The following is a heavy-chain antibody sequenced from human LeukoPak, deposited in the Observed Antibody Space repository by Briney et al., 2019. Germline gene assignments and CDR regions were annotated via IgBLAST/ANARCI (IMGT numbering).Heavy chain of an antibody. J-gene: IGHJ4*02. CDR1: GFPFSTYA. D-gene: IGHD3-10*01. V-gene: IGHV3-23*01. CDR2: LSANGDRA. Sequence: RGSLRLSCAASGFPFSTYAMSWVRPAPGKGLEWVSTLSANGDRAFYADSVKGRFTFSRDNSRNMLYLQMNTLRAEDTAIYYCAKELSFNSGRPFDCWGQGTLVTVSS. CDR3: AKELSFNSGRPFDC.